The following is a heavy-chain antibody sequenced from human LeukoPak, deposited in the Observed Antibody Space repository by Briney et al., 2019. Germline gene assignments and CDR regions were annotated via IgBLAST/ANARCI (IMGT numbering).Heavy chain of an antibody. D-gene: IGHD4-11*01. J-gene: IGHJ4*02. Sequence: GGSLRLSCVASGFTFSSYDMSWVRQAPGKGLEWVSAISGSGGSTYYADSVKGRFTISRDNSKNTLYLQMNSLRAEDTAVYYCAKRDYSNYDLDYWGQGTLVTVSS. CDR3: AKRDYSNYDLDY. V-gene: IGHV3-23*01. CDR1: GFTFSSYD. CDR2: ISGSGGST.